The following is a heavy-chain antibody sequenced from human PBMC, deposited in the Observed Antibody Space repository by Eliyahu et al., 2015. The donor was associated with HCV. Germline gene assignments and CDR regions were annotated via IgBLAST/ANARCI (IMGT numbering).Heavy chain of an antibody. Sequence: QVTLRESGPALVKPTQTLTLTCTFSGFSLSXXGMXVXWXRQPPGKALEWLALIDWDDDKYYSTSLKTRLTXSKDTXKNQVVLTMTNMDPVDTATYYCARGGCGYFDYWGQGTLVTVSS. CDR3: ARGGCGYFDY. CDR2: IDWDDDK. D-gene: IGHD6-19*01. J-gene: IGHJ4*02. V-gene: IGHV2-70*01. CDR1: GFSLSXXGMX.